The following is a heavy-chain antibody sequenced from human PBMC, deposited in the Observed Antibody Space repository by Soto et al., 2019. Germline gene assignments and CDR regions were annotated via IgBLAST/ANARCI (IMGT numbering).Heavy chain of an antibody. CDR1: GYTFTSYD. Sequence: ASVKVSCKASGYTFTSYDINWVRQATGQGLEWMGWMNPNSGNTGYAQKFQGRVTMTRNTSISTAYMELSRLRSEDTAVYYCARGRGSSSFTYYWGQGTLVTVSS. CDR3: ARGRGSSSFTYY. V-gene: IGHV1-8*01. D-gene: IGHD6-6*01. J-gene: IGHJ4*02. CDR2: MNPNSGNT.